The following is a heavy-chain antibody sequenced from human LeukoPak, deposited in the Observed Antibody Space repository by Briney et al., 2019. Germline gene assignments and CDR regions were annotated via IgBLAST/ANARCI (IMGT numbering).Heavy chain of an antibody. CDR2: INPSGGST. J-gene: IGHJ4*02. Sequence: ASVKVSCKASGYTFTSYYMHWVRQAPGQGLDRMGIINPSGGSTSYAQKFQGRVTMTRDTSTSTVYMEPSSLTSEDTAVYYCARDTSVDYYYDSSGYLDYWGQGTLVTVSS. V-gene: IGHV1-46*01. CDR3: ARDTSVDYYYDSSGYLDY. CDR1: GYTFTSYY. D-gene: IGHD3-22*01.